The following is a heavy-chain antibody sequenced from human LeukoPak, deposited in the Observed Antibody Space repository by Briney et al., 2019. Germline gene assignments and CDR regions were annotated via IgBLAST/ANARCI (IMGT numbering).Heavy chain of an antibody. V-gene: IGHV4-59*01. D-gene: IGHD3-9*01. CDR3: ARDQNDILTGYYNWFDP. CDR1: GGSISSYY. Sequence: SETLPLTCTVSGGSISSYYWSWIRQPPGKGLEWIGYIYYSVSTNYNPSLKSRVTISVDTSKNQFSLKLSSVTAADTAVYYCARDQNDILTGYYNWFDPWGQGTLVTVSS. CDR2: IYYSVST. J-gene: IGHJ5*02.